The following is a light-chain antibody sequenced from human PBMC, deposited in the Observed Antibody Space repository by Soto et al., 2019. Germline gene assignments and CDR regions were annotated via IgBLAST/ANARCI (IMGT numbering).Light chain of an antibody. CDR3: SSYTSSSPYV. CDR2: DVT. J-gene: IGLJ1*01. Sequence: QSVLTQPASVSGPPGQSITISCTGTSSGVGAYNYVSWYQHHPGKAPRLVIYDVTNRPSGISNRFSGSKSGNTASLTISGLQAEDEADYYCSSYTSSSPYVFGTGTKVTVL. CDR1: SSGVGAYNY. V-gene: IGLV2-14*01.